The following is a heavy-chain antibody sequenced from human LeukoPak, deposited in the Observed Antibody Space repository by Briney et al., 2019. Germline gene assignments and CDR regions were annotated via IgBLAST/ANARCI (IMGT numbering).Heavy chain of an antibody. CDR1: GFTFSSYG. V-gene: IGHV3-30*02. J-gene: IGHJ4*02. CDR2: IRYDGSNK. CDR3: AKDHAKGVVVPAAMGG. Sequence: GGSLRLSCAASGFTFSSYGMHWVRQAPGKGLEWVAFIRYDGSNKYYADSVKGRFTISRDNSKNTLYLQMNSLGAEDTAVYYCAKDHAKGVVVPAAMGGWGQGTLVTVSS. D-gene: IGHD2-2*01.